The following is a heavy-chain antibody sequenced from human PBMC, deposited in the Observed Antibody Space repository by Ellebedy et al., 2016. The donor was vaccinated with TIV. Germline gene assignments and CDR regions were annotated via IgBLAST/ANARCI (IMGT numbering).Heavy chain of an antibody. D-gene: IGHD4-17*01. CDR2: MNPESGNS. Sequence: ASVKVSCKASGYTFTKYYIHWVRQAPGQGLEWMGWMNPESGNSGHAQKFQGRVTLTRDSSIHTAYMEMSSLTSEDPAVYYCARVAHADYERHIDYWGQGTLVTVSS. CDR3: ARVAHADYERHIDY. CDR1: GYTFTKYY. V-gene: IGHV1-8*01. J-gene: IGHJ4*02.